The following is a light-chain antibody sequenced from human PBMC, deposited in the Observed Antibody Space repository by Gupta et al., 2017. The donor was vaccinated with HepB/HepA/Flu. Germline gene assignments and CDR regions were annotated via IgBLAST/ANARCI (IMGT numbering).Light chain of an antibody. CDR2: GAS. Sequence: EIVLTQSPGTLSLSPGERATLSCRASQSVGSSYLAWYQHKAGQAPRLLIYGASSRAAGTPDRFSGSGSGTDFTLTISRLEPEDCAVYYCQQYGSSRGTFGQGTKVEIK. J-gene: IGKJ1*01. CDR1: QSVGSSY. V-gene: IGKV3-20*01. CDR3: QQYGSSRGT.